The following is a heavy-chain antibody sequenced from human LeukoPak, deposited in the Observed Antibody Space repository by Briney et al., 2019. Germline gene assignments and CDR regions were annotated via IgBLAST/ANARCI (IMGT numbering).Heavy chain of an antibody. D-gene: IGHD4-17*01. CDR1: GYPFSAYY. CDR2: INSNLGDT. CDR3: ARDFLRNYFDP. Sequence: ASVKVSCKASGYPFSAYYMHWVRQAPGQGFEWMGWINSNLGDTSYAQKFQGRVTMTRDTSISTAYMELSRLTSDDTAMYYCARDFLRNYFDPWGQGTLVTVSS. V-gene: IGHV1-2*02. J-gene: IGHJ5*02.